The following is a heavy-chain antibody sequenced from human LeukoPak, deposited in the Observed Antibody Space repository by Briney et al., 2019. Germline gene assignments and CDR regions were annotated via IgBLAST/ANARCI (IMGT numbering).Heavy chain of an antibody. V-gene: IGHV3-23*01. CDR1: GFTFSSYA. CDR3: AKKVVVAAKTLVLRYFDY. CDR2: ISGSGGST. D-gene: IGHD2-15*01. Sequence: GGSLRLSCAASGFTFSSYAMSWVRQAPGKGLEWVSAISGSGGSTYYADSVKGRFTISRDNSKNTLYLQMNSLRAEDTAVYYCAKKVVVAAKTLVLRYFDYWGQGTLVTVSS. J-gene: IGHJ4*02.